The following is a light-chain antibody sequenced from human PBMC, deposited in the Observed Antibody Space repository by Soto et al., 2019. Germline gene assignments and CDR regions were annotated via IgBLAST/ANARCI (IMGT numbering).Light chain of an antibody. V-gene: IGKV1-5*03. Sequence: DIQMTQSPSSLSAYLGDRVTITCRASQGISNYLAWYQQKPGRLPKLLLSKASSLESGVPSRFSGSGSGTEFTLTISSLQPDDFATYYCQQYKGYRAFGQGTKVEI. J-gene: IGKJ1*01. CDR1: QGISNY. CDR2: KAS. CDR3: QQYKGYRA.